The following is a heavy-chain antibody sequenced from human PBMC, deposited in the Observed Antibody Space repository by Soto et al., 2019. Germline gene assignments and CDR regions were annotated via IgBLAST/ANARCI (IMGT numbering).Heavy chain of an antibody. CDR3: AAWARSSWFDY. D-gene: IGHD6-13*01. CDR1: GFSFSTYW. V-gene: IGHV3-7*05. CDR2: IKQDGSYT. Sequence: GGYLRLSCSGSGFSFSTYWMSWVRQAPGKGLEWVANIKQDGSYTDYVDSVKGRFTISRDNAKNSLYLQMTSLRADDTAVYYCAAWARSSWFDYWGQGTLVTVSS. J-gene: IGHJ4*02.